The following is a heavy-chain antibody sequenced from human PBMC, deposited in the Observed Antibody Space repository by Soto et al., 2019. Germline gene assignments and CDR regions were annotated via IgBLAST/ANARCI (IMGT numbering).Heavy chain of an antibody. V-gene: IGHV3-23*01. J-gene: IGHJ3*01. CDR1: GFSFSTYA. D-gene: IGHD1-1*01. CDR3: AKASERWLERDVFDR. Sequence: EVQLLESGGGLEQPGGSLRLSCAASGFSFSTYAMSWVRRAPGKGLEWVSSISGSGINTYFAESVKGRFTISRDNSNNTLFLQMTSLSAEDTATYHCAKASERWLERDVFDRWGEGSMGSVAS. CDR2: ISGSGINT.